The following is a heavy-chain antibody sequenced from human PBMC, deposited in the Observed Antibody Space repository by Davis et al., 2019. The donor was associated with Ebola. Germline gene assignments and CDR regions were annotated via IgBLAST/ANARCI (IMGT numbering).Heavy chain of an antibody. J-gene: IGHJ6*03. Sequence: PGGSLRLSCAASGFTFSSYAMSWVRQAPGKGLEWVSAIRDSGTRTYYADSAKGRFTISRDNSKNTLYLQMNSLRAEDTAVYYCAKRVSEGSGRYYYYMDVWGKGTTVTVSS. CDR2: IRDSGTRT. CDR1: GFTFSSYA. CDR3: AKRVSEGSGRYYYYMDV. V-gene: IGHV3-23*01. D-gene: IGHD5-12*01.